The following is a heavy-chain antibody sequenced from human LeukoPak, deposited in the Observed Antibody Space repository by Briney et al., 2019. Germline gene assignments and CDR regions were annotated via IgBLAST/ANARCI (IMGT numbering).Heavy chain of an antibody. CDR2: INPNSGGT. J-gene: IGHJ5*02. D-gene: IGHD6-13*01. CDR3: AREVLSSSWCVGRGDWFDP. CDR1: GYTFTGHF. V-gene: IGHV1-2*02. Sequence: ASVKVSCKASGYTFTGHFVHWVRQAPGQGLEWMGWINPNSGGTNYAQKFQGRVTMTRDTSISTAYMELSRLRSDDTAVYYCAREVLSSSWCVGRGDWFDPWGQGTLVTVSS.